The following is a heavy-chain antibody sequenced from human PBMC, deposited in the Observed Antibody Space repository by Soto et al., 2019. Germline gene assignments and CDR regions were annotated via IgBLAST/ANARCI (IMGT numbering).Heavy chain of an antibody. J-gene: IGHJ6*02. CDR2: IHVDGRT. CDR1: DFDVSGNY. CDR3: SRDRRELGMEGTRYYGMDG. D-gene: IGHD3-16*01. Sequence: GGSLRLSCAASDFDVSGNYISWVRQAPGKGLEWVSMIHVDGRTYYGDSVWGRFIVSRDDSENTVYLQMNSLRAEDTAVYYCSRDRRELGMEGTRYYGMDGWGQGTTVTVSS. V-gene: IGHV3-53*01.